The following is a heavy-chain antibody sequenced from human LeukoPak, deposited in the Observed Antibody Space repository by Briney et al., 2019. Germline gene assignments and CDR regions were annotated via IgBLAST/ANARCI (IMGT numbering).Heavy chain of an antibody. CDR2: MNPNSGNT. CDR3: AKSISPAVAGTGG. CDR1: GYTFTSYD. J-gene: IGHJ4*02. D-gene: IGHD6-19*01. Sequence: ASVKVSCKASGYTFTSYDINWVRQATGQGLEWMGWMNPNSGNTGYAQKFQGRVTMTRNTSISTAYMELSSLRSEDTAVYYCAKSISPAVAGTGGWGQGTLVTVSS. V-gene: IGHV1-8*01.